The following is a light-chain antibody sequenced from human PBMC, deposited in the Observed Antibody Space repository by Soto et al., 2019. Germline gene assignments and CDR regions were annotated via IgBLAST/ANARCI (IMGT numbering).Light chain of an antibody. CDR3: QQTYRRPGT. J-gene: IGKJ1*01. Sequence: DIQMTQSPSFLSASVGDRVTVTCRPSQNISKFLNWYQEKPGKPPKILIYVTSNLENGVPSRFKGSGSGTDFALTINGLQAEDFATYYCQQTYRRPGTFGQGTRV. V-gene: IGKV1-39*01. CDR1: QNISKF. CDR2: VTS.